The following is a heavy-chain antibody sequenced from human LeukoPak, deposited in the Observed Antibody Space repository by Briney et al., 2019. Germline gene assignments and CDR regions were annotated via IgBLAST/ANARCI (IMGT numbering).Heavy chain of an antibody. D-gene: IGHD5-12*01. Sequence: GGSLRLSCAASGFTFSSYEMNWVRQAPGKGLEWVSYISSSGSTIYYADSVKGRFTISRDNAKNSLYLQMNSLRAEDTAVYYCARGRVATISYYYYMDVWGKGTTVTVS. CDR1: GFTFSSYE. CDR3: ARGRVATISYYYYMDV. J-gene: IGHJ6*03. CDR2: ISSSGSTI. V-gene: IGHV3-48*03.